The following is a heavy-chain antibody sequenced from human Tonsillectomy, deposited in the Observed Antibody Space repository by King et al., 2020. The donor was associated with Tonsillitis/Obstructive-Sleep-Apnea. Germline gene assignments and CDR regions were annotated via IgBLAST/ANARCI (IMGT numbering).Heavy chain of an antibody. V-gene: IGHV3-64D*06. CDR3: VKGTSGEFYYYYMDV. CDR1: GFTFRSYA. J-gene: IGHJ6*03. CDR2: ISSNGGRT. D-gene: IGHD3-10*01. Sequence: VQLVESGGGLVQPGGSLRVSCSASGFTFRSYAMHWVRQAPGKGLEYVSAISSNGGRTYYEDSVKGRFTISRDNSKNTLYLQMSSLRGEDTAVYYCVKGTSGEFYYYYMDVWGKGTTVTVSS.